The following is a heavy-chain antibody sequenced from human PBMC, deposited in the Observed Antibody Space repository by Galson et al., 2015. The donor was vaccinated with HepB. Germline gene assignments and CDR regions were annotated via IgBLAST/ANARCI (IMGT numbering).Heavy chain of an antibody. CDR3: ASPSPRRDYYYDSSGYYGMDV. CDR2: ISSSSSYI. D-gene: IGHD3-22*01. Sequence: SLRLSCAASGFTFSRYSMNWVRQAPGKGLEWVSSISSSSSYIYYADSVKGRFTISRDNAKNSLYLQMNSLRAEDTAVYYCASPSPRRDYYYDSSGYYGMDVWGQGTTVTVSS. J-gene: IGHJ6*02. CDR1: GFTFSRYS. V-gene: IGHV3-21*01.